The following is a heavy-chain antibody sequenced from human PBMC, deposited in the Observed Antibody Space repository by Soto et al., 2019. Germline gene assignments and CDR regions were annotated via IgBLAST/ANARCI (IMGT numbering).Heavy chain of an antibody. CDR3: AACSSTSCYQRGMDV. J-gene: IGHJ6*02. V-gene: IGHV1-58*01. CDR2: IVVGSGNT. CDR1: GFTFTSSA. Sequence: ASVKVSCKASGFTFTSSAVQWVRQARGQRLEWIGWIVVGSGNTNYAQKFQERVTITRDMSTSTAYMELSSLRSEDTAVYYCAACSSTSCYQRGMDVWGQGTTVTVSS. D-gene: IGHD2-2*01.